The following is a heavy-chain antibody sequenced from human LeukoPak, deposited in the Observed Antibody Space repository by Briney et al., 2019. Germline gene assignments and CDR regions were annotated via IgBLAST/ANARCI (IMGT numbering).Heavy chain of an antibody. J-gene: IGHJ4*02. Sequence: SETLSLTCTVSGGSISSGTSFWGWIRQPPGKGLEWIGSIYHSGSTYYNPSLKSRVTISVDTSKNQFSLRLSSVTAADTAVYYCARPASNYPYYFDYWGQGTLVTVSS. CDR3: ARPASNYPYYFDY. V-gene: IGHV4-39*07. D-gene: IGHD4-11*01. CDR2: IYHSGST. CDR1: GGSISSGTSF.